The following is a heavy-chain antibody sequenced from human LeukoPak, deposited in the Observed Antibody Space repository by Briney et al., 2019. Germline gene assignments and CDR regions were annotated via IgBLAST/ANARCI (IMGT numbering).Heavy chain of an antibody. V-gene: IGHV4-59*12. CDR2: VYYRGSA. J-gene: IGHJ6*03. CDR3: ARLSVIVGAALEYYYYYMDV. Sequence: SETLSLTCTVSGASIHDDHFTWIRQPPGRGLEWIGFVYYRGSAKYNPSLESRVTISADKSKNQVSLRLTSVTAADTAVYYCARLSVIVGAALEYYYYYMDVWGQGTTVTVSS. D-gene: IGHD1-26*01. CDR1: GASIHDDH.